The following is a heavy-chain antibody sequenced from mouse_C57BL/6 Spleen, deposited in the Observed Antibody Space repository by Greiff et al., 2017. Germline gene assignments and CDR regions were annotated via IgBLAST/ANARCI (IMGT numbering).Heavy chain of an antibody. Sequence: EVKVVESGGDLVKPGGSLKLSCAASGFTFSSYGMSWVRQTPDKRLEWVATISSGGSYTYYPDSVKGRFTISRENAKNTRYLQMSSRMSNDTAMYYCARLGATGTDYWGQGTTLTVSS. CDR3: ARLGATGTDY. CDR2: ISSGGSYT. D-gene: IGHD4-1*02. V-gene: IGHV5-6*01. J-gene: IGHJ2*01. CDR1: GFTFSSYG.